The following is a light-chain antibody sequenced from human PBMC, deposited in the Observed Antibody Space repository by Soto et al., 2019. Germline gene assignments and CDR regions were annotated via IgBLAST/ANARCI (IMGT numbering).Light chain of an antibody. Sequence: QSVLTQPASVSGSPGQSITISCTGTSSDVGDYNYVSWYQQYPGKAPKLMIYDVNHRPSGVSNRFSGSKSGNTASLTISGVQAEDEADYFCTSYTRISTLVLFGGGTKVTVL. CDR2: DVN. V-gene: IGLV2-14*01. CDR1: SSDVGDYNY. CDR3: TSYTRISTLVL. J-gene: IGLJ2*01.